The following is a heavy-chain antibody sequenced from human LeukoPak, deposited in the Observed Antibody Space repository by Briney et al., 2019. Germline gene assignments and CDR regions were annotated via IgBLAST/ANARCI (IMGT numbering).Heavy chain of an antibody. V-gene: IGHV3-33*08. Sequence: GGSLRLSCAASGFTFSSYGMHWVRQAPGKGLEWVGVIGYDGNNKYYADSVKGRFTISRDNSKNTLYLQMNSLKTEDTAVYYCTTEPNGGYWGQGTLVTVSS. J-gene: IGHJ4*02. CDR2: IGYDGNNK. CDR3: TTEPNGGY. CDR1: GFTFSSYG. D-gene: IGHD1-1*01.